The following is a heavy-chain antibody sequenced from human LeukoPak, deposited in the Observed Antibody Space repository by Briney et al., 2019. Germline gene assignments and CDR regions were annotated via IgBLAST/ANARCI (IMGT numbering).Heavy chain of an antibody. CDR3: DF. J-gene: IGHJ4*02. CDR1: PYSISTGHY. CDR2: IYHSGHT. Sequence: SETLSLTCSVSPYSISTGHYWGWIRQPPGKGLEWIGSIYHSGHTYYNPSLNSRVTISVNTSKNQLSFYCAIGRDEAVAVNPLDFWGQGNLVTVSS. V-gene: IGHV4-38-2*01. D-gene: IGHD6-19*01.